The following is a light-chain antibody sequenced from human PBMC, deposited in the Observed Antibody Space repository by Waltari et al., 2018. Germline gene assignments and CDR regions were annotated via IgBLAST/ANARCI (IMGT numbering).Light chain of an antibody. CDR1: NSDVGSYNY. J-gene: IGLJ2*01. CDR2: EVT. V-gene: IGLV2-14*01. CDR3: SSYTSRRTVV. Sequence: QSALTQPASVSGSPGQSITISCTGTNSDVGSYNYVSWYLQHPGKAPKLMIYEVTNRPSGVSNRFSGSKSGNTASLTISGLQAEDEADYYCSSYTSRRTVVFGGGTKLTVL.